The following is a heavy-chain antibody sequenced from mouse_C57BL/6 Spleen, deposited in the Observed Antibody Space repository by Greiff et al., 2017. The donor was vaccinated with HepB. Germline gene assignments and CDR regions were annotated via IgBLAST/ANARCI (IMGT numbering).Heavy chain of an antibody. CDR2: INPNNGGT. CDR3: ARWVYPDYFDY. Sequence: VQLQQSGPELVKPGASVKISCKASGYTFTDYYMNWVKQSHGKSLEWIGDINPNNGGTSYNQKFKGKATLTVDKSSSTAYMELRSLTSEDSAVYYCARWVYPDYFDYWGQGTTLTVSS. V-gene: IGHV1-26*01. D-gene: IGHD5-1-1*01. J-gene: IGHJ2*01. CDR1: GYTFTDYY.